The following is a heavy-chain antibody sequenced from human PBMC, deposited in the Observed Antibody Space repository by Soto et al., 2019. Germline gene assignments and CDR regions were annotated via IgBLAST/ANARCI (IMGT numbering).Heavy chain of an antibody. CDR2: ISSSSSYI. CDR1: GFTFSSYS. CDR3: AREALSGYDRDDAFDI. V-gene: IGHV3-21*06. Sequence: GGSLRLSCAASGFTFSSYSMNWVRQAPGKGLEWVSSISSSSSYIYYADSVKGRFTISRDNAKNSLYLQMNSLRAEDTAVYYCAREALSGYDRDDAFDIWGQGTMVTVSS. J-gene: IGHJ3*02. D-gene: IGHD5-12*01.